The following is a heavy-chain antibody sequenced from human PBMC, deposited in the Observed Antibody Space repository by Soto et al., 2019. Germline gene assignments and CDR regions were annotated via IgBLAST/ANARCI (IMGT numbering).Heavy chain of an antibody. CDR2: IYHGGGI. CDR3: ARGGHYSGGNAYRGHEY. V-gene: IGHV4-4*02. Sequence: QVQLQESGPGLVKPSGTLSLTCAVFGDSVSSSNWWSWVRQPPGKGLEWIGEIYHGGGINYTPSLRSRVTISVDKSKNQLSLKLNSVTAADTAVYYCARGGHYSGGNAYRGHEYWGQGTLVTVSS. CDR1: GDSVSSSNW. D-gene: IGHD3-16*01. J-gene: IGHJ4*02.